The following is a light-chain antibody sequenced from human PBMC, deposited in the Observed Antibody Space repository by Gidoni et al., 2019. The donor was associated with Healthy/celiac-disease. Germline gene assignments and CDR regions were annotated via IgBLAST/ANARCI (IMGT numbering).Light chain of an antibody. CDR1: QSVSSY. CDR2: DAS. J-gene: IGKJ1*01. Sequence: EIVLKQSPATLSLSPGERATLSCRASQSVSSYLAWYQQKPCQAPRLLIYDASNRATGIPARFSGSGSGTDFTLTISSLEPEDFAVYYCQQRSNWPPWTFGQXTKVEIK. V-gene: IGKV3-11*01. CDR3: QQRSNWPPWT.